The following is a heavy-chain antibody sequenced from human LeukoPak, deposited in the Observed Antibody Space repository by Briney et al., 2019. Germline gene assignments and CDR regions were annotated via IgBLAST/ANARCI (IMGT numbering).Heavy chain of an antibody. CDR3: ARDPPRAAWVFDY. V-gene: IGHV3-23*01. CDR1: GFTFSNYA. Sequence: AGGSLRLSCAASGFTFSNYAMSWVRQAPGKALEWVSAITSGGGTTYYAGSVKGRFTIFRDNSKNTLYLQMNSLRAEDTAVYYCARDPPRAAWVFDYWGQGTLVSVSS. CDR2: ITSGGGTT. J-gene: IGHJ4*02. D-gene: IGHD6-25*01.